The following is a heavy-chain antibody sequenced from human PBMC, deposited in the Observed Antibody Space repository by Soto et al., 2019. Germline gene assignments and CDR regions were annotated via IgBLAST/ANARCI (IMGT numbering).Heavy chain of an antibody. J-gene: IGHJ3*02. CDR2: IIPIFGTA. V-gene: IGHV1-69*01. Sequence: QVQLVQSGAEVKKPGSSVKVSCKASGGTFSSYAISWVRQAPGQGLEWMGGIIPIFGTANYAQKFQGRVTITADESTSTAYMELSSLRSEDTAVYYCARDHTSSGGYCSSTSCYYAFDIWGQGTMVTVSS. CDR3: ARDHTSSGGYCSSTSCYYAFDI. D-gene: IGHD2-2*01. CDR1: GGTFSSYA.